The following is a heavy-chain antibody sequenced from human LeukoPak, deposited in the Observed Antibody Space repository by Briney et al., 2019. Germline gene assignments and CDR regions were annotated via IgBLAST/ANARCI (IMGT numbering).Heavy chain of an antibody. CDR1: GYTFTSYG. V-gene: IGHV1-18*01. CDR2: ISAYNGNT. D-gene: IGHD1-26*01. J-gene: IGHJ4*02. Sequence: RASVNVSCKASGYTFTSYGISWVRQAPGQGLEWMGWISAYNGNTNYAQKLQGRVTMTTDTSTSTAYMELRSLRSDDTAVYYCARVNGSYYFGYYFDYWGQGTLVTVSS. CDR3: ARVNGSYYFGYYFDY.